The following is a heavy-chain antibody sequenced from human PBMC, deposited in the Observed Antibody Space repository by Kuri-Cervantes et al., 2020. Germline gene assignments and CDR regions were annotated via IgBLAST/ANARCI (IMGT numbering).Heavy chain of an antibody. Sequence: GESLKISCAASGFTFSDYYMSWIRQAPGKGLEWVSYISSSSSTIYYADSVKDRFTISRDNAKNSLYLQMNSLRAEDTAVYYCTTVDDYSNYGPDYWGQGTLVTVSS. CDR2: ISSSSSTI. CDR3: TTVDDYSNYGPDY. CDR1: GFTFSDYY. D-gene: IGHD4-11*01. V-gene: IGHV3-11*04. J-gene: IGHJ4*02.